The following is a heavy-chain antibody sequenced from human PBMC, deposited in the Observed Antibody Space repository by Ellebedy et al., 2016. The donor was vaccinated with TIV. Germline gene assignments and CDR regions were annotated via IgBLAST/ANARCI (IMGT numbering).Heavy chain of an antibody. J-gene: IGHJ3*02. D-gene: IGHD2-15*01. V-gene: IGHV4-34*01. CDR2: INHSGST. CDR1: GGSFSGYY. Sequence: SQTLSLTCAVYGGSFSGYYWSWIRQPPGKGLEWIGEINHSGSTNYNPSLKSRVTISVDTSKNQFSLKLSSVTAADTAVYYCARYKREGYCSGGSCYSFNHDAFDIWGQGTMVTVSS. CDR3: ARYKREGYCSGGSCYSFNHDAFDI.